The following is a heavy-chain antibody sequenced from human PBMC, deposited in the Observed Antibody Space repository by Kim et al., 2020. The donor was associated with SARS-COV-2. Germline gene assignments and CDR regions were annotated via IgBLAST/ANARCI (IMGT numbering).Heavy chain of an antibody. D-gene: IGHD3-22*01. CDR1: GGSFSGYY. V-gene: IGHV4-34*01. CDR3: ASFGYYDSSGLGY. Sequence: SETLSLTCAVYGGSFSGYYWSWIRQPPGKGLEWIGEINHSGSTNYNPSLKSLVTISVDTSKNQFSLKLSSVTAADTAVYYCASFGYYDSSGLGYWGQGTL. CDR2: INHSGST. J-gene: IGHJ4*02.